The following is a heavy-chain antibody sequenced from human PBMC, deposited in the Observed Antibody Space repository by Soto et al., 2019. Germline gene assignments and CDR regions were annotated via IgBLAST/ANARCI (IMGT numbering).Heavy chain of an antibody. J-gene: IGHJ6*03. D-gene: IGHD3-10*01. CDR3: AKDGAGSGSEIEGYYYYDMDV. CDR1: GFTFDDYA. Sequence: PGGSLRLSCAASGFTFDDYAMHWVRQAPGKGLEWVSGISWNSGSIGYADSVKGRFTISRDNAKNSLYLQMNSLRAEDTALYYCAKDGAGSGSEIEGYYYYDMDVWGKGTTVTVSS. CDR2: ISWNSGSI. V-gene: IGHV3-9*01.